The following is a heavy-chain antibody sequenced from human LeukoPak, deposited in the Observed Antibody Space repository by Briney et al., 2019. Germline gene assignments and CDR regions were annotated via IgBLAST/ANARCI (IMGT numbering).Heavy chain of an antibody. CDR1: GFTFNNYA. D-gene: IGHD5-18*01. V-gene: IGHV3-23*01. CDR3: AKDQGIQLWLKYFQH. CDR2: ISGSGGTT. J-gene: IGHJ1*01. Sequence: PGGSLRLSRAASGFTFNNYAMTWVRQAPGKGLEWVSAISGSGGTTLYADSVKGRFTISRDNSKSTLYLQMNSLRAEDTAVYYCAKDQGIQLWLKYFQHWGQGTLVTVSS.